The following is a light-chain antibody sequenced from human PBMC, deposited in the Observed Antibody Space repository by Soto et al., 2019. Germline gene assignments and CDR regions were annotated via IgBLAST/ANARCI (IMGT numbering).Light chain of an antibody. J-gene: IGLJ2*01. CDR1: SGSIASNY. CDR3: QSYDSSNVV. CDR2: EDN. V-gene: IGLV6-57*02. Sequence: NFMLTQPHSVSESPGKTVTISCSGSSGSIASNYVQWYQQRPGSAPTTVIYEDNQRPSGVPDRFSGSIDRSSNSASLTISGLKIEDEADYYCQSYDSSNVVFGGGTQLTVL.